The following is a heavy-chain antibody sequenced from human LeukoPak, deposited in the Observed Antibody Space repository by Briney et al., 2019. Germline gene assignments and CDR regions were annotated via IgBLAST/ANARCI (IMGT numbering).Heavy chain of an antibody. J-gene: IGHJ4*02. CDR2: ISGSGGST. D-gene: IGHD3-9*01. Sequence: PGGSLRLSCAASGFTFSSYAMSWVRQAPGKGLEWVSAISGSGGSTYYADSVKGRFTISRDNPKNTLYLQMNSLRAEDTAVYYCARHSDILTGYYNPNFDYWGQGTLVTVSS. CDR3: ARHSDILTGYYNPNFDY. CDR1: GFTFSSYA. V-gene: IGHV3-23*01.